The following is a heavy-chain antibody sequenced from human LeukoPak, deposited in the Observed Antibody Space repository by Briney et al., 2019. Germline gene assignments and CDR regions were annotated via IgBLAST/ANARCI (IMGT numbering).Heavy chain of an antibody. Sequence: GGSLGLSCAASGFTFSDYYMSWIRQAPGKGLEWVSYISSSRSYTNYADSVKGRFTISRDNAKNSLYLQMNSLRAEDTAVYYCARDRAQYYYGSGSYRPYYYYGMDVWGQGTTVTVSS. CDR1: GFTFSDYY. J-gene: IGHJ6*02. V-gene: IGHV3-11*05. CDR2: ISSSRSYT. D-gene: IGHD3-10*01. CDR3: ARDRAQYYYGSGSYRPYYYYGMDV.